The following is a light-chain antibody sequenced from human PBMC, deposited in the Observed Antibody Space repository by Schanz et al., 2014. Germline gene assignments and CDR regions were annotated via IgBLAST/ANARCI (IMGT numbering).Light chain of an antibody. Sequence: EIVLTQSPGTLSLSPGERATLSCRASQSLSSNSLAWYQLRPGQAPRLLIYGASSRATGIPDRFSGSGSGTEFTLSITRLEPEDFALYYCQQYGSSRGSFGQGTKLEIK. CDR3: QQYGSSRGS. CDR2: GAS. CDR1: QSLSSNS. V-gene: IGKV3-20*01. J-gene: IGKJ2*04.